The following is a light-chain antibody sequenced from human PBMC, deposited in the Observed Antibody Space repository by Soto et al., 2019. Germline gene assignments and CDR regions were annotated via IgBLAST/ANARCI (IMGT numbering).Light chain of an antibody. CDR2: GAS. V-gene: IGKV3-15*01. J-gene: IGKJ2*01. CDR1: QSVSSN. CDR3: QQYNNWPPET. Sequence: EIVMTQSPATLSVSPGERATLSCRASQSVSSNLAWYQQKPGQAPRLLIYGASTRATGIPARFSGSRSGTEFTLTISSLQSEDFAVYYWQQYNNWPPETFGQGTKLEIK.